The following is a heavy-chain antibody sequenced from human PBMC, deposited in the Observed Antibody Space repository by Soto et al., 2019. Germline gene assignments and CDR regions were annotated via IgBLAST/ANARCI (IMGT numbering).Heavy chain of an antibody. D-gene: IGHD4-17*01. V-gene: IGHV3-48*01. Sequence: EVQLVESGGGSVQPGGSLRLSCAASGFTFSDYNMNWVRQAPGKGLEWVSYISSRHTIYYADSVKGRFTISRDNAKNSLYLQMNGLRADDTAVYYCARIASYGDILFDFWGQGMLVTVSS. J-gene: IGHJ4*02. CDR2: ISSRHTI. CDR1: GFTFSDYN. CDR3: ARIASYGDILFDF.